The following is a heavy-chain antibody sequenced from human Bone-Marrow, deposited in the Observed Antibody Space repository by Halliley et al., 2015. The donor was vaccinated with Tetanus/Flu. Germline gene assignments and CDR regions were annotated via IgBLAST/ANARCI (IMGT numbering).Heavy chain of an antibody. Sequence: EWRGKIYLRGSPDYNPSLKSRLPISADIPKTQFFRGLKSVTAADTAIYYCARGSDFYHGMDVWGQGITVTVSS. CDR2: IYLRGSP. V-gene: IGHV4-30-2*01. CDR3: ARGSDFYHGMDV. J-gene: IGHJ6*02.